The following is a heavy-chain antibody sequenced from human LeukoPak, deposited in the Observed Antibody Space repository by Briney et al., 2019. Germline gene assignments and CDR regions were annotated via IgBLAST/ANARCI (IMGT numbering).Heavy chain of an antibody. V-gene: IGHV4-39*07. D-gene: IGHD3-22*01. CDR3: ARVGGITMIVVLITDAFDI. CDR2: VYYSGSA. J-gene: IGHJ3*02. CDR1: GGSVSDNSYN. Sequence: SETLSLTCTVSGGSVSDNSYNWGWVRQPSVKGLEWIGSVYYSGSAYYNPSLKSRVTISVDTSKNQFSLKLRSVTAADTAVYYCARVGGITMIVVLITDAFDIWGQGTMVTVSS.